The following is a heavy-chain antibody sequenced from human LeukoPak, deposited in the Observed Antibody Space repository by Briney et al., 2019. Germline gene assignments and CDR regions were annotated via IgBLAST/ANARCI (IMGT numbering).Heavy chain of an antibody. V-gene: IGHV4-34*01. J-gene: IGHJ4*02. CDR2: INHSGST. Sequence: SETLSLTCAVYGGSFSGYYWSWIRQPPGKGLEWIGEINHSGSTNYNPSLKSRVTISVDTSKNQFSLKLSSVTAADTAVYYCARELWFGESHGYFDYWGQGTLVTVSS. D-gene: IGHD3-10*01. CDR3: ARELWFGESHGYFDY. CDR1: GGSFSGYY.